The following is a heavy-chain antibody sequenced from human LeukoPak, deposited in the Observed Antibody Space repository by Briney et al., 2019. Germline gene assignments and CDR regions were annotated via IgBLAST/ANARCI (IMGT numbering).Heavy chain of an antibody. CDR1: GGSISSSNW. CDR3: ARSITIFGVVRRPFDY. V-gene: IGHV4-4*02. Sequence: SGTLSLTCAVSGGSISSSNWWSWVRQPPGKGLEWIGEIYHSGSTNYNPSLKRRVTISVDKSKNQVSRKLSSVTAADTAVYYCARSITIFGVVRRPFDYWGQGTLVPVSS. CDR2: IYHSGST. J-gene: IGHJ4*02. D-gene: IGHD3-3*01.